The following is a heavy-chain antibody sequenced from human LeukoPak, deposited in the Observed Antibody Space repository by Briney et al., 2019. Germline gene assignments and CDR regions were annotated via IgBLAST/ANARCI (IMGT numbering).Heavy chain of an antibody. CDR3: ASSPRLWFGDPTGYYYYMDV. V-gene: IGHV1-2*02. CDR1: GYTFTAYY. D-gene: IGHD3-10*01. J-gene: IGHJ6*03. Sequence: GASVKVSCKASGYTFTAYYMHWVRQAPGQGLEWMGWINPNSGGTNYAQKFQGRVTMTRDTSISTAYMELSRLRSDDTAVYYCASSPRLWFGDPTGYYYYMDVWGKGTTVTVSS. CDR2: INPNSGGT.